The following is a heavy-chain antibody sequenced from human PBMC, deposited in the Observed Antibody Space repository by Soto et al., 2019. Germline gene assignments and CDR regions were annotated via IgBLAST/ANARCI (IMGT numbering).Heavy chain of an antibody. CDR3: AGEPKGGPAAGAIEI. J-gene: IGHJ3*02. CDR1: GGSISSGDYY. Sequence: QVQLQESGPGLVKPSQTLSLTCTVSGGSISSGDYYWTWIRQPPGKGLEWIGFIFYTGSPYYNPSLESRLAISVDTSKNQFSLNLTSVTAADTAVYFCAGEPKGGPAAGAIEIWGQGTMVTVSS. V-gene: IGHV4-30-4*01. D-gene: IGHD6-25*01. CDR2: IFYTGSP.